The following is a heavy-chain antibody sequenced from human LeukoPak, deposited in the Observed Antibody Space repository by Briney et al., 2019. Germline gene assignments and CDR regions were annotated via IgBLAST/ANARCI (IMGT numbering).Heavy chain of an antibody. CDR3: ARSLGAGYNWFDP. J-gene: IGHJ5*02. Sequence: ASVKVSCKVSGYTLTELSMHWVRQAPGKGLEWMGWISAYNGNTNYAQKLQGRVTMTTDTSTSTAYMELRSLRSDDTAVYYCARSLGAGYNWFDPWGQGTLVTVSS. CDR2: ISAYNGNT. D-gene: IGHD3-16*01. CDR1: GYTLTELS. V-gene: IGHV1-18*01.